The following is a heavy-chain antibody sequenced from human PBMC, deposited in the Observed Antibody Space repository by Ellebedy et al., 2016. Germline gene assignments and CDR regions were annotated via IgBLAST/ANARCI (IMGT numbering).Heavy chain of an antibody. V-gene: IGHV3-48*02. D-gene: IGHD3-3*01. CDR1: GFTFSNYA. J-gene: IGHJ6*02. Sequence: GGSLRLSXVASGFTFSNYAMNWVRQAPGKGLEWVSYIRGDSNTIYYADSVKGRFTVSRDNAHNSLYLQMNSLRDDDTAVYYCARDRIVRFLERYGMDVWGQGTTVTVSS. CDR3: ARDRIVRFLERYGMDV. CDR2: IRGDSNTI.